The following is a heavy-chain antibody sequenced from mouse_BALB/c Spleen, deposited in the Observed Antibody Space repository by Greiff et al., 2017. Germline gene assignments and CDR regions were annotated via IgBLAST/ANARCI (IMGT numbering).Heavy chain of an antibody. Sequence: QVQLQQSGAELARPGASVKLSCKASGYTFTSYWMQWVKQRPGQGLEWIGAIYPGDGDTRYTQKFKGKATLTADKSSSTAYMQLSSLASEDSAVYYCAYYFDYWGQGTTLTVSS. CDR3: AYYFDY. CDR2: IYPGDGDT. J-gene: IGHJ2*01. V-gene: IGHV1-87*01. CDR1: GYTFTSYW.